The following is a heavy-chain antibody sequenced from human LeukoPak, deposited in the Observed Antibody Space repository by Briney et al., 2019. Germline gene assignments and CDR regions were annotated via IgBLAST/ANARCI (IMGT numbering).Heavy chain of an antibody. D-gene: IGHD3-22*01. CDR2: ISGSGGST. V-gene: IGHV3-23*01. CDR1: GYTFSSYA. CDR3: AKEGYYYDSSGYYY. J-gene: IGHJ4*02. Sequence: GGSLRLSCAASGYTFSSYAMSWVRQAPGKGLEWVSAISGSGGSTYYADSVKGRFTISRDNSKNTLYLQMNSLRAEDTAVYYCAKEGYYYDSSGYYYWGQGTLVTVSS.